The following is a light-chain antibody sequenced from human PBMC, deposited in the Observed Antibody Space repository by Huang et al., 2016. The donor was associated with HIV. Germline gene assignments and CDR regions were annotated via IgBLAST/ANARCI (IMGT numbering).Light chain of an antibody. CDR1: QSIGTY. J-gene: IGKJ2*01. CDR3: QQIYSTPVFT. V-gene: IGKV1-39*01. Sequence: DIQMTQSPSSLSASVGDRVTISCRASQSIGTYANWYRQKPGRSPQHLIYAASSLARGGPPRFSGSASGTDFTLTINNLQPEDFSIYYCQQIYSTPVFTFGQGTRLDIK. CDR2: AAS.